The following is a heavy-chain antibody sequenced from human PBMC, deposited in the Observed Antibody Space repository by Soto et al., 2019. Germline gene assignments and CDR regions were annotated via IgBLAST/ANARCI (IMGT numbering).Heavy chain of an antibody. V-gene: IGHV3-33*01. CDR2: IWSDGSNE. J-gene: IGHJ2*01. D-gene: IGHD1-1*01. Sequence: QVQLVESGGGVVQPGRSLRLSCAASGFIFSSYGMHWVRQAPGKGLEWVAVIWSDGSNEYYADSVKGRFTIYRDNSKNTLYLQMHSLRAEDTAVYYCARVPNEVGKFDLWGRGTLVTVSS. CDR1: GFIFSSYG. CDR3: ARVPNEVGKFDL.